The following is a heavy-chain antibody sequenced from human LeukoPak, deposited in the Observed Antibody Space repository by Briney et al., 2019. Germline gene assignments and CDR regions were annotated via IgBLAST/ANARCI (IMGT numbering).Heavy chain of an antibody. Sequence: PGGSLRLSCAASGFTFSSYSMSWVRQAPGKGLEWVSSINNSSSYIYYADSVKGRFTISRDNAKNSLYLQMNRLRAEDTAVYYCARDLKSEAWGQGTLVTVSS. CDR3: ARDLKSEA. J-gene: IGHJ1*01. D-gene: IGHD3-9*01. CDR2: INNSSSYI. V-gene: IGHV3-21*01. CDR1: GFTFSSYS.